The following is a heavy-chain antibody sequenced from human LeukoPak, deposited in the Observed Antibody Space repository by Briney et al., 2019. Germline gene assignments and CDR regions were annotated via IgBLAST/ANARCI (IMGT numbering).Heavy chain of an antibody. J-gene: IGHJ3*02. CDR3: ARGDHYYDSSGRHDAFDI. Sequence: ASVKVSCKASGGTFSSYAISWVRQAPGQGLEWMGGIIPIFGTANYAQKFQGRVTITADESTSTAYMELSSLRSEDTAVYYCARGDHYYDSSGRHDAFDIWGQGTMVTVSS. D-gene: IGHD3-22*01. CDR2: IIPIFGTA. V-gene: IGHV1-69*13. CDR1: GGTFSSYA.